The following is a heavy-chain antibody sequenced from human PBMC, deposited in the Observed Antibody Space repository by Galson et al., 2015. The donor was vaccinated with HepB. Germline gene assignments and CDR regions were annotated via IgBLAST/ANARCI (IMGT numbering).Heavy chain of an antibody. V-gene: IGHV3-23*01. J-gene: IGHJ4*02. CDR1: GFTFSSYA. CDR2: IGDTGENT. Sequence: SLRLSCAASGFTFSSYAMSWVRQAPGKGLEWVSSIGDTGENTNYADSVKGRFTVSRDNSRNTLYLQMNSLRADDTALYYCAKSFDGWTRSGFDSWGQGTLVTVSS. CDR3: AKSFDGWTRSGFDS. D-gene: IGHD3-16*01.